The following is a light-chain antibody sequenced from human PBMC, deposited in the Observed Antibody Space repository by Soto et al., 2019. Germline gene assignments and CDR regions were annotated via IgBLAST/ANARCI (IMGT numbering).Light chain of an antibody. J-gene: IGKJ1*01. Sequence: IQMTQSPSSLSASLGDRVTITCRASQAIGTDLGWYQQKPGKAPKRLIYAASSLQSGAPPRFSGSGSGTDFTLTIRSLQSEDFATYYCQQTSAFPRTFGQGTKVDVK. CDR1: QAIGTD. V-gene: IGKV1-17*01. CDR2: AAS. CDR3: QQTSAFPRT.